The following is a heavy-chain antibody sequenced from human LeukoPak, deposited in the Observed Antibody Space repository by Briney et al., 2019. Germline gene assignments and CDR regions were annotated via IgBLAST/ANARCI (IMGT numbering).Heavy chain of an antibody. Sequence: PGGSLRLSCAASGFTFSNYWMHWVRQAPGKGLVWVSRINSDGSSTSYADSVKGRFTISRDNSKNTLYLQMNSLRAEDTAVYYCAREEGGRQGMGYDSSGYYPYYFDYWGQGTLVTVSS. CDR3: AREEGGRQGMGYDSSGYYPYYFDY. D-gene: IGHD3-22*01. CDR1: GFTFSNYW. CDR2: INSDGSST. V-gene: IGHV3-74*01. J-gene: IGHJ4*02.